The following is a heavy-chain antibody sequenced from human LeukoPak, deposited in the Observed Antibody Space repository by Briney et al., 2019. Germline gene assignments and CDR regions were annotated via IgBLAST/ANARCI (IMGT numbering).Heavy chain of an antibody. J-gene: IGHJ4*02. CDR3: ARLLTAVAGQYFFDY. CDR2: IYPGDSDT. CDR1: GYSFTDYW. V-gene: IGHV5-51*01. D-gene: IGHD6-19*01. Sequence: KVGESLKISCQGSGYSFTDYWIGWVRQMPGKGLEWMGIIYPGDSDTRYSPSFQAQVTISADKSISTAYLQWNSLKASDTAMYYCARLLTAVAGQYFFDYWGQGTLVTVSS.